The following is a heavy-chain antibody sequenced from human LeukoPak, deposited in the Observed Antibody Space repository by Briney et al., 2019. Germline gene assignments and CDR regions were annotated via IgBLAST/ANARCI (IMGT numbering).Heavy chain of an antibody. Sequence: SETLSLTCMAPGGSISSSTYYWGWIRHPPGKGLGWMGNIYNSGSTYYNPSLKSRVTISVDTSKNQFSLKLSSVTAADTAVYYCARQAYSSNLGWFDPWGQGTLVTVSS. CDR3: ARQAYSSNLGWFDP. V-gene: IGHV4-39*01. CDR2: IYNSGST. J-gene: IGHJ5*02. D-gene: IGHD6-13*01. CDR1: GGSISSSTYY.